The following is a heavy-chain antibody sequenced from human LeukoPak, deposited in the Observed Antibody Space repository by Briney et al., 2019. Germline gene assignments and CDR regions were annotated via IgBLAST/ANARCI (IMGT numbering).Heavy chain of an antibody. V-gene: IGHV3-11*01. CDR3: ARDVGIAARQDWFDP. J-gene: IGHJ5*02. D-gene: IGHD6-6*01. CDR1: GFTFSDYY. Sequence: GGSLRLSCAASGFTFSDYYMSWVRQAPGKGLEWVSYISSSGSTIYYADSVKGRFTISRDNAKNSLYLQMNSLRAEDTAVYYCARDVGIAARQDWFDPWGQGTLVTVSS. CDR2: ISSSGSTI.